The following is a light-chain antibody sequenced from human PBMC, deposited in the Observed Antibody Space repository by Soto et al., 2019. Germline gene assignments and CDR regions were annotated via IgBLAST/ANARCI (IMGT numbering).Light chain of an antibody. Sequence: QSALTQPASVPGSPGQSITISCTGTSSDVGGYNYVSWYQQHPGKAPKLMIYDVSNRPSGVSNRFSGSKSGNTASLTISGLQAEDEADYYCSSYTSSSTPIYVFGTGTKVTVL. CDR3: SSYTSSSTPIYV. J-gene: IGLJ1*01. V-gene: IGLV2-14*01. CDR1: SSDVGGYNY. CDR2: DVS.